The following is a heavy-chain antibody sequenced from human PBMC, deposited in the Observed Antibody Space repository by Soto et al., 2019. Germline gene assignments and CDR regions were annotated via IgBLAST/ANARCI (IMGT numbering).Heavy chain of an antibody. CDR1: GGSISSGGYY. CDR2: IYYSGST. Sequence: SETLSLTCTVSGGSISSGGYYWSWIRQHPGKGLEWIGYIYYSGSTYYNPSLKSRVTISVDTSKNQFSLKLSSVTAADTAVYYCARRLRNWFDPWGQGTLVTVS. J-gene: IGHJ5*02. CDR3: ARRLRNWFDP. V-gene: IGHV4-31*03.